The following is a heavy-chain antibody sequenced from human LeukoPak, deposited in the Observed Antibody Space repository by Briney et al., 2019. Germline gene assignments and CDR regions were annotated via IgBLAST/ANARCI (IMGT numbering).Heavy chain of an antibody. J-gene: IGHJ4*02. Sequence: GVAVIWYDGSNKYYADSVKGRFTISRDNSKNTLYLQMNSLRAEDTAVYYCARDAISSSFYYWGQGTXVTVSS. V-gene: IGHV3-33*01. D-gene: IGHD6-13*01. CDR3: ARDAISSSFYY. CDR2: IWYDGSNK.